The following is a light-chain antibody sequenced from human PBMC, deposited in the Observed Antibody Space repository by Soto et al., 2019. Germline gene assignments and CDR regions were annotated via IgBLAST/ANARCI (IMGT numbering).Light chain of an antibody. V-gene: IGKV3-15*01. CDR2: GVS. Sequence: EVVMTQSPATLSVSPGERATISCRASQSVSSNFLAWYQQKPGQAPRLLIYGVSIRATGIPARFSGSGSGTEFTLTISSLQSEDLAVYYCQQYSAWPLTFGGGTKVEI. J-gene: IGKJ4*01. CDR1: QSVSSN. CDR3: QQYSAWPLT.